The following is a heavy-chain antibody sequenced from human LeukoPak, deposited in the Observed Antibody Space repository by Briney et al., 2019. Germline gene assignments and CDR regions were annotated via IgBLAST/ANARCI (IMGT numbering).Heavy chain of an antibody. J-gene: IGHJ6*02. CDR2: IIPILGIA. D-gene: IGHD2-2*01. CDR3: ARYSSKNGMDV. V-gene: IGHV1-69*04. CDR1: GGTFSSYA. Sequence: ASVKVSCKASGGTFSSYAISWVRQAPGQGLEWMGRIIPILGIANYAQKFQGRVTITADKSTSTAYMELSSLRSEDTAVYYCARYSSKNGMDVWVQGTTVTVSS.